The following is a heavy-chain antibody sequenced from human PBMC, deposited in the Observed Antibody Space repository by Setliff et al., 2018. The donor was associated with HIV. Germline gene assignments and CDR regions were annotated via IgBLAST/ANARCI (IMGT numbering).Heavy chain of an antibody. CDR3: ARGRTQWPNYNYFDP. V-gene: IGHV4-34*01. D-gene: IGHD6-19*01. J-gene: IGHJ5*02. CDR1: GGSFSDYY. Sequence: SETLSLTCAVYGGSFSDYYWSWIRQPPGKGLEWIGEINRGGSTNYNPSLKSRVTISLDTSKRQFSLKLRSVTAADTAVYYCARGRTQWPNYNYFDPWGLGTLVTVSS. CDR2: INRGGST.